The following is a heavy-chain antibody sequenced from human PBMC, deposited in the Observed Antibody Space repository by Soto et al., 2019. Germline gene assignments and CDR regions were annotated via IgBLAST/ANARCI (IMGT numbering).Heavy chain of an antibody. CDR3: ARVVTVTTWGYYYYYGMDV. Sequence: EVQLVETGGGLIQPGGSLRLSCAASGFTVSSNYMSWVRQAPGKGLEWVSVIYSGGSTYYADSVKGRFTISRDNSKNTLYLQMNSLRAEDTAVYYCARVVTVTTWGYYYYYGMDVWGQGTTVTVSS. D-gene: IGHD4-17*01. CDR2: IYSGGST. V-gene: IGHV3-53*02. J-gene: IGHJ6*02. CDR1: GFTVSSNY.